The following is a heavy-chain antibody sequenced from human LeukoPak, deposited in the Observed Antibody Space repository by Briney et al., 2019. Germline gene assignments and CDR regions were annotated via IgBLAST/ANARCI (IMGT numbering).Heavy chain of an antibody. V-gene: IGHV3-33*01. J-gene: IGHJ4*02. D-gene: IGHD2-2*01. CDR1: GFAFSDYG. CDR3: ARDCRFGSTTCHDY. CDR2: IWYDGNNK. Sequence: GTSLRLSCAASGFAFSDYGMHWVRQAPGKELEWVAVIWYDGNNKYYEDSVKGRFTISRDNSKNTLYLQMNSLRAEDTAVYYCARDCRFGSTTCHDYWGQGTLVTVSS.